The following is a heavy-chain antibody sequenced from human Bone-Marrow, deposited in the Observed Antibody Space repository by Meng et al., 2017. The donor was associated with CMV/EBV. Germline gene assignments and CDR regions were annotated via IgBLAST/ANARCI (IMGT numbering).Heavy chain of an antibody. V-gene: IGHV1-18*01. CDR3: ARAEDIVVVVAATGWFDP. CDR2: ISAYNGNT. D-gene: IGHD2-15*01. Sequence: FTSYVISWARQAPGQGLEWMGWISAYNGNTNYAQKLQGRVTMTTDTSTSTAYMELRSLRSDDTAVYYCARAEDIVVVVAATGWFDPWGQGTLVTVSS. J-gene: IGHJ5*02. CDR1: FTSYV.